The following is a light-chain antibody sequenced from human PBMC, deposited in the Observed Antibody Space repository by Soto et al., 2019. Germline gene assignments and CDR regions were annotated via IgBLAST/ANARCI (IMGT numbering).Light chain of an antibody. J-gene: IGKJ1*01. CDR3: MQGLQSPRT. V-gene: IGKV2-28*01. CDR2: LGS. CDR1: QSLLHSNGYNY. Sequence: DIVMTQSPLSLPVTPGEPASISCRSSQSLLHSNGYNYLDWYLQRPGQSPQLLIYLGSYRASGVPDRFSGSASGTDFTLKISRVEAEDVGVYYCMQGLQSPRTIGQGTKVEIK.